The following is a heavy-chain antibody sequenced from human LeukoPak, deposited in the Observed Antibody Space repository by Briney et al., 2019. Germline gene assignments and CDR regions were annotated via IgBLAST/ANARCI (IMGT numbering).Heavy chain of an antibody. CDR2: ISYDGSNK. CDR3: ASNSAVLRFLEWLLYLDY. CDR1: GFTFSSYA. J-gene: IGHJ4*02. V-gene: IGHV3-30-3*01. Sequence: PGRSLRLSCAASGFTFSSYAMHWVRQAPGKGLEWVAVISYDGSNKYYADSVKGRFTISRDSSKNTLYLQMNSLRAEDTAVYYCASNSAVLRFLEWLLYLDYWGQGTMVTVSS. D-gene: IGHD3-3*01.